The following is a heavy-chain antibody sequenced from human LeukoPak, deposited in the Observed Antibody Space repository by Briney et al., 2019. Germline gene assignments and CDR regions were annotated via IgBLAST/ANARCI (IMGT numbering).Heavy chain of an antibody. D-gene: IGHD6-6*01. CDR2: MNPNSGNT. CDR3: ARGRIAARRLFDY. V-gene: IGHV1-8*03. Sequence: ASVKVSCKASGYTFTSYDINWVRQATGQGLEWMGWMNPNSGNTGYAQKFQGRVTITRNTSISTAYMELSSLRSEGTAVYYCARGRIAARRLFDYWGQGTLVTVSS. J-gene: IGHJ4*02. CDR1: GYTFTSYD.